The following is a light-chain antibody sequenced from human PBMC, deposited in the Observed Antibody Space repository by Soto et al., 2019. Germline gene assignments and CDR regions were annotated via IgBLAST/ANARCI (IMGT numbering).Light chain of an antibody. V-gene: IGKV3-11*01. CDR2: DAS. J-gene: IGKJ4*01. Sequence: EIVLTQSPATLSLSPGERATLSCRASQSVSSYLAWYQQKPGQAPRLLIYDASNRATGIPARFSGSGSGTDFTLTISILEPEDFAVYYCQQRSNRALTFGGGTKVDIK. CDR1: QSVSSY. CDR3: QQRSNRALT.